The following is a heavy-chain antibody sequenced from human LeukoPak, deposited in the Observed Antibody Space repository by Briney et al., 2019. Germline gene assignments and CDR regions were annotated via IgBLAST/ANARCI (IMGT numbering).Heavy chain of an antibody. D-gene: IGHD3-10*01. V-gene: IGHV4-59*08. CDR2: IYYSGST. Sequence: SETLSLTCTVSGGSISNYYWSWIRQPPGKGLEWIGYIYYSGSTNYNPSLKSRVTISVDTSKNQFSLKVTSVTAADTAVYYCARAGGASFDAFDFWGLGTMVTVSS. CDR3: ARAGGASFDAFDF. J-gene: IGHJ3*01. CDR1: GGSISNYY.